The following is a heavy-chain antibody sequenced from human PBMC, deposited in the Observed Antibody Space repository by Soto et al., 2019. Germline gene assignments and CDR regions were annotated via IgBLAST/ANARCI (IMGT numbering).Heavy chain of an antibody. CDR2: ISGYNGET. CDR1: GYTFSNYG. J-gene: IGHJ5*02. V-gene: IGHV1-18*01. D-gene: IGHD3-3*01. Sequence: ASVKVSCKASGYTFSNYGINWVRQAPGQGPEWMGWISGYNGETKYAQKFQGRVTITRDTSASTAYMELSSLRSEDTAVYYCARAAKFYDFWSGYYSLWEGNWFDPWGQGTLVTVSS. CDR3: ARAAKFYDFWSGYYSLWEGNWFDP.